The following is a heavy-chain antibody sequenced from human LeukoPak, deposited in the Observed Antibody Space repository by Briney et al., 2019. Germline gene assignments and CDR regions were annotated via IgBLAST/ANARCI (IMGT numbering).Heavy chain of an antibody. CDR2: INPDSGGT. V-gene: IGHV1-2*04. CDR3: AREGIAVAGTGVDY. CDR1: GYTFTGYY. D-gene: IGHD6-19*01. Sequence: ASVKVSCKGSGYTFTGYYMHWVRQAPGQGLEWMGRINPDSGGTNYAQKFQGWVTMTRDTSISTAYMELRSLRSDDTAVYYCAREGIAVAGTGVDYWGQGTLVTVSS. J-gene: IGHJ4*02.